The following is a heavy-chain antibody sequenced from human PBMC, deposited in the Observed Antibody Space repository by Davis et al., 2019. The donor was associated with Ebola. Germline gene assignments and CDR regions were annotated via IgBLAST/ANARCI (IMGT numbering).Heavy chain of an antibody. D-gene: IGHD3-9*01. J-gene: IGHJ6*02. V-gene: IGHV4-4*02. CDR2: IYHSGST. CDR1: GGSISSSNW. CDR3: ARAKYYDILTGYYTRSYYYYGMDV. Sequence: SETLSLTCAVSGGSISSSNWWSWVRQPPGKGLEWIGEIYHSGSTNYNPSLKSRVTISVDTSKNQFSLKLSSVTAADTAVYYCARAKYYDILTGYYTRSYYYYGMDVWGQGTTVTVSS.